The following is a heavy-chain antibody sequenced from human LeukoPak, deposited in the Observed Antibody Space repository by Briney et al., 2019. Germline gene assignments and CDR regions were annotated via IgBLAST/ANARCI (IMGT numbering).Heavy chain of an antibody. CDR1: GFSFSNYS. Sequence: GGSLSLSCAASGFSFSNYSMNWVRQAPGKGLEWLANIRQDGSDHNYADSVKGRFTFSRDNARNSMYLQMNSLRAEDMALYYCAKGVGRYYGSGSYSGWFDPWGQGTLVTVSS. D-gene: IGHD3-10*01. V-gene: IGHV3-7*03. CDR3: AKGVGRYYGSGSYSGWFDP. J-gene: IGHJ5*02. CDR2: IRQDGSDH.